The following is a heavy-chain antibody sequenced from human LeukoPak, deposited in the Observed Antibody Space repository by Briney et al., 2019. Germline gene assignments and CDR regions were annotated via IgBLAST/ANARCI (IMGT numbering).Heavy chain of an antibody. Sequence: PSETLSLTCTVSGGSISSYYWNWIRQPPGKGLEWIGYIYYSGTTNYNPSLKSRVTMSVDTSKNQFSLKLSSVTAADTAVYYCARAREQLDPFDYWGQGTLVTVSS. V-gene: IGHV4-59*12. J-gene: IGHJ4*02. CDR3: ARAREQLDPFDY. CDR2: IYYSGTT. D-gene: IGHD6-13*01. CDR1: GGSISSYY.